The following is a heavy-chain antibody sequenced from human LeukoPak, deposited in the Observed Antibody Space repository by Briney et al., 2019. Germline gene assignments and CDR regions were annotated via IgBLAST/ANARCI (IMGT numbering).Heavy chain of an antibody. CDR1: GFTFSNAW. CDR3: TTGYDILTGYYSPPFDY. D-gene: IGHD3-9*01. CDR2: IKSKTDGGTT. J-gene: IGHJ4*02. V-gene: IGHV3-15*01. Sequence: GGSLRLSCAASGFTFSNAWMSWVRQAPGKGLERVGRIKSKTDGGTTDYAAPVKGRFTISRDDSKNTLYLQMNSLKTEDTAVYYYTTGYDILTGYYSPPFDYWGQGTLVTVSS.